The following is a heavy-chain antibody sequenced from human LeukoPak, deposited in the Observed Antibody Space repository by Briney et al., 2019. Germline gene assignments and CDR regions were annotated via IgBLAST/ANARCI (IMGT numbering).Heavy chain of an antibody. CDR3: AKDYRRHYYDSSGSFDY. Sequence: GGSLRLSCAASGFTFNNYAINWVRQAPGKGLEWVSSISGRSGSTYYADSVKGRFTISRDNSKNTLYLQMNSLRAEDTAVYYCAKDYRRHYYDSSGSFDYWGQGTLVTVSS. J-gene: IGHJ4*02. CDR1: GFTFNNYA. CDR2: ISGRSGST. V-gene: IGHV3-23*01. D-gene: IGHD3-22*01.